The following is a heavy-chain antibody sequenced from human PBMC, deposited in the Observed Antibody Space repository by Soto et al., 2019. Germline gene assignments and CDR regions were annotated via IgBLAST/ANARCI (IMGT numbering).Heavy chain of an antibody. D-gene: IGHD3-3*01. CDR2: INHSGRT. Sequence: SETLSLTCAVYGGSFSGYYWSWIRQPPGKGLEWIGEINHSGRTNYNPSLKSRVTISVDTSKNQFSLKLSSVTAADTAVYYCASGRRFLEWLLYNWGQGTLVTVSS. V-gene: IGHV4-34*01. CDR1: GGSFSGYY. CDR3: ASGRRFLEWLLYN. J-gene: IGHJ4*02.